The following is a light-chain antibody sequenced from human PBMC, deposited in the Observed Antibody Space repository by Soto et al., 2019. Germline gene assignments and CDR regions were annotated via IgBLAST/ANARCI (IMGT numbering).Light chain of an antibody. V-gene: IGLV2-14*02. CDR2: EVS. CDR3: SSYTSSSTLYV. J-gene: IGLJ1*01. Sequence: QSALTQPASVSGSPGQSITISCTGTSSDVGSYNLVSWYQQHPGKAPKLMIFEVSNRPSGVSYRFSGSKSGNTASLTISGLQAEDEADYYCSSYTSSSTLYVFGSGTKSPS. CDR1: SSDVGSYNL.